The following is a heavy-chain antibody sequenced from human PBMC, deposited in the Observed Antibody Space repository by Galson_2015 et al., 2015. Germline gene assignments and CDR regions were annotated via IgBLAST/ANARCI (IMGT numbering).Heavy chain of an antibody. CDR3: ARELEVVTTRDDY. D-gene: IGHD4-23*01. CDR1: GFTFSSYS. CDR2: ISSSSSTI. Sequence: SMRISCAASGFTFSSYSMNWVRQAPGKGLEWVSYISSSSSTIYYADSVKGRFTISRDNAKNSLYLQMNSLRDEDTAVYYCARELEVVTTRDDYWGQGTLVTVSS. J-gene: IGHJ4*02. V-gene: IGHV3-48*02.